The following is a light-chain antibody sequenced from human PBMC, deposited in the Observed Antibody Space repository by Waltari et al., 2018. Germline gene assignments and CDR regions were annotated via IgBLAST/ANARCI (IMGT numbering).Light chain of an antibody. J-gene: IGLJ2*01. CDR1: ISDVGGYRF. CDR2: DFT. CDR3: SSYTSNSVL. Sequence: QSALTQPASGSGSPGQSITISCTVSISDVGGYRFRSCYQQHPDKAPKLSIYDFTNRPSGVSSRFSGSKSGNTASLTISGLQAEDEADYYCSSYTSNSVLFGGGTKLTVL. V-gene: IGLV2-14*03.